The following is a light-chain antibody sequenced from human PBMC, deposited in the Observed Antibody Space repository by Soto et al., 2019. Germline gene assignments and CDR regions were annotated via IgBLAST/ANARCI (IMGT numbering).Light chain of an antibody. CDR2: AAS. Sequence: EIVLTQSPGTLSLSPGERVTLSCRASQSVTSRHLAWYQQKPGQAPRLLIFAASGRPPTIPSRFSGSGSGTDFTLTISRLEAEDFAVYFCQHYHTSPYTFGQGTRLEIK. CDR3: QHYHTSPYT. V-gene: IGKV3-20*01. CDR1: QSVTSRH. J-gene: IGKJ2*01.